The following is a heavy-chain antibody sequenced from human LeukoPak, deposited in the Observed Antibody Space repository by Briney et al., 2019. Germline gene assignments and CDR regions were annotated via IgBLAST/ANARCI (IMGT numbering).Heavy chain of an antibody. CDR3: ARASYYYDSSGYPGYYFDY. CDR2: INPNSGGT. Sequence: EASVKVSCKASGYTFTDYYLHWVRQAPGQGLEWMGWINPNSGGTNYAQKFQGRVTMTRDTSISTAYMELSRLRSDDTAVYYCARASYYYDSSGYPGYYFDYWGQGTLVTVSS. D-gene: IGHD3-22*01. CDR1: GYTFTDYY. V-gene: IGHV1-2*02. J-gene: IGHJ4*02.